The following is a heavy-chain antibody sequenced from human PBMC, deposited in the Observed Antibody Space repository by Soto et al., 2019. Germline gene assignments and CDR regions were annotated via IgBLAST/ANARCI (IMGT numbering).Heavy chain of an antibody. Sequence: QVQLVESGGGVVQPGRSLRLSCAASGFTVSNYGMHWVRQAPGKGLEWVAVIRYDGGHNDNADSVRGRFTISRDNAKLTLYLQMNRLRAEDTAVYYCGRGNWNYGYFDYWGQGTLVTVSS. V-gene: IGHV3-33*01. CDR3: GRGNWNYGYFDY. D-gene: IGHD1-7*01. CDR1: GFTVSNYG. CDR2: IRYDGGHN. J-gene: IGHJ4*02.